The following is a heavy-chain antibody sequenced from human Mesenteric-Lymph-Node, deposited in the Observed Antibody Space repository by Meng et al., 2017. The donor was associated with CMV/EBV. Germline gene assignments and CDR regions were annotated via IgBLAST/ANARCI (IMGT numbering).Heavy chain of an antibody. V-gene: IGHV1-2*02. J-gene: IGHJ6*02. Sequence: ASVKVSCKASGYTVTDYQIHWVRQAPGQGLEWMGWISPKSGGTYYAQNFQGRVTMTRNTSISTAYMELSSLRSEDTAVYYCARATYYDFWSGSRNYGMDVWGQGTTVTVSS. D-gene: IGHD3-3*01. CDR2: ISPKSGGT. CDR3: ARATYYDFWSGSRNYGMDV. CDR1: GYTVTDYQ.